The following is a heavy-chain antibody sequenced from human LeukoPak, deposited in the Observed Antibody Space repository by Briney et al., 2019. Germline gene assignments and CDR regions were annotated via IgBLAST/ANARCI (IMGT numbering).Heavy chain of an antibody. V-gene: IGHV3-23*01. CDR3: ARSGYYDSSRYYFDY. J-gene: IGHJ4*02. CDR2: ISGSGGSK. Sequence: PGESLRLSCAASGFTFSSYAMSWVRQAPGKGLEWVSTISGSGGSKYHADSVKGRFTVSRDNSKNTLYLQMNSLRAEDTAVYYCARSGYYDSSRYYFDYWGQGTLVTVSS. CDR1: GFTFSSYA. D-gene: IGHD3-22*01.